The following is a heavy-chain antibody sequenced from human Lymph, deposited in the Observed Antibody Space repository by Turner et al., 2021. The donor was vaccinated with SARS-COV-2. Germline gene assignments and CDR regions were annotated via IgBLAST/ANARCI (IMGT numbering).Heavy chain of an antibody. CDR2: IKSKTDGGTT. Sequence: EVQLVESGGGVVKPGGSLRLSCAASGFTFSSACMRWVRQAPGKGLEWVGRIKSKTDGGTTDYAAPVKGRFTISRDDSKNTLYLQMNSLKAEDTAVYFCTTGCFTGTYGDYFDYWGQGTLVTVSS. CDR3: TTGCFTGTYGDYFDY. V-gene: IGHV3-15*01. D-gene: IGHD1-7*01. J-gene: IGHJ4*02. CDR1: GFTFSSAC.